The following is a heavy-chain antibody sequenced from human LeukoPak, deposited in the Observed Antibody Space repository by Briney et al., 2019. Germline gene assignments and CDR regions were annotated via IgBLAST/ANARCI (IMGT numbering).Heavy chain of an antibody. CDR1: GFIFSSYW. CDR3: ARGPPRDSSGYFNY. J-gene: IGHJ4*02. Sequence: PGGSLRLSCAASGFIFSSYWMNWDRQAPGKGLEWVANIKQDGSEKYYVDSVKGRFTISRDNAKNSLYLQMNSLRAEDTAVYYCARGPPRDSSGYFNYWGQGTLVTVSS. CDR2: IKQDGSEK. D-gene: IGHD3-22*01. V-gene: IGHV3-7*01.